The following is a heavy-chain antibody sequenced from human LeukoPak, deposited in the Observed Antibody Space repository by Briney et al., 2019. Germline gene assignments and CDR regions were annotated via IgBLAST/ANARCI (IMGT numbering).Heavy chain of an antibody. Sequence: GGSLRLSCAASGFTFSNYAMSWVRQAPGKGLEWVSGISGSGGSTYYADSVKGRFTISRDNSKNTLYLQMNGLRAEDTAAYYCAKALYDSSGYYSFDYWGQGTLVTVSS. J-gene: IGHJ4*02. CDR1: GFTFSNYA. D-gene: IGHD3-22*01. CDR3: AKALYDSSGYYSFDY. CDR2: ISGSGGST. V-gene: IGHV3-23*01.